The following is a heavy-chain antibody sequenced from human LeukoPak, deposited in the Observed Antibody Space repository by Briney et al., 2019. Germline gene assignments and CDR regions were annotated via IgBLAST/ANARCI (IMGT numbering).Heavy chain of an antibody. Sequence: GGSLRLSCAASGFTFNSYAMNWVRQAPGKGLEWVSGTSGSGGTTYYADSVKGRFTVSRDNPKNTLYLQMNSLRAEDTAVYYCAKDRYSNYGNWFDPWGQGTLVTVFS. CDR3: AKDRYSNYGNWFDP. J-gene: IGHJ5*02. CDR1: GFTFNSYA. V-gene: IGHV3-23*01. D-gene: IGHD4-11*01. CDR2: TSGSGGTT.